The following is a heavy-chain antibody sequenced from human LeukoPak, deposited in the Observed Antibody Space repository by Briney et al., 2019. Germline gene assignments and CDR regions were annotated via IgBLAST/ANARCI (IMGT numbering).Heavy chain of an antibody. CDR1: GYTFTGHY. Sequence: ASVKVSCKASGYTFTGHYMHWVRQAPGQGLEWMGWINPKNAGTNYAQKLQGRVTMTTDTSTSTAYMELRSLRSDDTAVYYCARGLQENLAWLQAFSAFDIWGQGTMVTVSS. CDR2: INPKNAGT. D-gene: IGHD6-19*01. J-gene: IGHJ3*02. CDR3: ARGLQENLAWLQAFSAFDI. V-gene: IGHV1-2*02.